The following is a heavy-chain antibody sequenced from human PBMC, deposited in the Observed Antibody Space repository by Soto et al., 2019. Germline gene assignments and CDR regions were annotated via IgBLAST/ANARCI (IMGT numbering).Heavy chain of an antibody. V-gene: IGHV1-18*04. CDR2: ISAYNGNT. CDR1: GYTFTSYG. D-gene: IGHD6-13*01. Sequence: ASVKVSCKASGYTFTSYGISWVRQAPGQGLEWMGWISAYNGNTNYAQKLQGRVTMTTDTSTSTAYMELRSLRSDDTAVYYCARVAAAAGMDWFDPWGQGTLVTVSS. CDR3: ARVAAAAGMDWFDP. J-gene: IGHJ5*02.